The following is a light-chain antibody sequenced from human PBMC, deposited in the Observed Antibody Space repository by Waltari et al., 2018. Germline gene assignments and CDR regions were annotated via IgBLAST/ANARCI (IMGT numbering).Light chain of an antibody. CDR1: QSISSY. CDR3: QQSSSTPPFT. V-gene: IGKV1-39*01. J-gene: IGKJ3*01. CDR2: AAS. Sequence: DIQMTQSPSSLSASVGDRVTITCRASQSISSYLNWYQQKPGKAPKLLIYAASSLQSGVPSRFSGSGSGTDFTLTINSLQPEDFATYYCQQSSSTPPFTFGPVTKVDIK.